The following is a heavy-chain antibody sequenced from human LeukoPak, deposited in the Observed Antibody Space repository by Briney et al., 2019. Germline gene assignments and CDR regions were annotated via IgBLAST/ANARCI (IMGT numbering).Heavy chain of an antibody. D-gene: IGHD3-3*01. V-gene: IGHV4-59*01. Sequence: PSETLSFTCTVSGGSISSYYWSWIRQPPGKGLEWIGYIYYTGSTNYNPSLKSRVTISLDTSKNQFSLKLSSVTAADTAVYYCARGYDFWSGYNHYMDVWGKGTTVTVSS. CDR1: GGSISSYY. J-gene: IGHJ6*03. CDR2: IYYTGST. CDR3: ARGYDFWSGYNHYMDV.